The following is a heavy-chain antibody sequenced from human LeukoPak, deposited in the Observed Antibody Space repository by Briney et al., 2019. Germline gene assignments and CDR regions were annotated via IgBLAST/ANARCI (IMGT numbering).Heavy chain of an antibody. Sequence: SETLSLTXAVSGFSISNDYYWGWIRQPPGKGLEWVGNIYHSGSAYYNPSLRSRVTMSVDISKNQFSLKLTSVTAADTAVYYCARLQIRRPFDYWGQGALVTVSS. V-gene: IGHV4-38-2*01. J-gene: IGHJ4*02. CDR3: ARLQIRRPFDY. CDR2: IYHSGSA. CDR1: GFSISNDYY.